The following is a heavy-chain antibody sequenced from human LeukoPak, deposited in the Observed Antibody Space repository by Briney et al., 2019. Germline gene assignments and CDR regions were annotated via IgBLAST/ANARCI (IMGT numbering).Heavy chain of an antibody. CDR3: AKDIHYYYDSSGNFVDY. V-gene: IGHV3-23*01. D-gene: IGHD3-22*01. Sequence: GGSLRLSCAASGFTFRSYAMSWVCQAPGKGLEWVSGISGSGGSTYYADSVKGRFTISRDNTKNTLYLEMNSLRAEDTAIYYCAKDIHYYYDSSGNFVDYWGQGTLVTVSS. CDR2: ISGSGGST. CDR1: GFTFRSYA. J-gene: IGHJ4*02.